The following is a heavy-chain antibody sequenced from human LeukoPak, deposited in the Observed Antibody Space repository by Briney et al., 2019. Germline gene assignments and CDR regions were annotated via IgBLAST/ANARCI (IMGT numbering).Heavy chain of an antibody. V-gene: IGHV4-34*01. Sequence: SETLSLTCAVYGGSFSGYYWTWIRQPPGKGLEWIGEINHSGSTNYNPSLTSRGTISIDTSKNHFSLRLSSVTAADTAVYYCARGPTTHYNFLTGYYYFDYWGQGTLVTVSS. J-gene: IGHJ4*02. CDR2: INHSGST. CDR3: ARGPTTHYNFLTGYYYFDY. D-gene: IGHD3-9*01. CDR1: GGSFSGYY.